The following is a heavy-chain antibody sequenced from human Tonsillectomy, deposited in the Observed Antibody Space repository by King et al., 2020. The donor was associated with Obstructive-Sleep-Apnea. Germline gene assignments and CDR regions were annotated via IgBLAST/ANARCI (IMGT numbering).Heavy chain of an antibody. D-gene: IGHD3-16*01. J-gene: IGHJ4*02. V-gene: IGHV3-72*01. CDR2: SRNKANSYTT. Sequence: VQLVESGGGLVQPGGSLRLSCAASGFIFSDHYMDWVRQARGKGLEWGGRSRNKANSYTTGYAASVKGRFTISRDDSKNSLYLQMSSLKTEDTAVYYCARDLRGTYFDYWGQGTLVTVSS. CDR1: GFIFSDHY. CDR3: ARDLRGTYFDY.